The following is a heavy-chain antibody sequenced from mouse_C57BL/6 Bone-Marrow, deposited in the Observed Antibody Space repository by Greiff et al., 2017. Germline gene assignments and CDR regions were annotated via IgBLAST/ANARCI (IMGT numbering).Heavy chain of an antibody. CDR1: GYTFTSYW. CDR3: ASLGGYYDYFAY. D-gene: IGHD2-4*01. V-gene: IGHV1-64*01. CDR2: IHPNSGST. Sequence: QVQLKQSGAELVKPGASVKLSCKASGYTFTSYWMHWVKQRPGQGLEWIGMIHPNSGSTNYNEKFKSKATLTVDKSSSTAYMQLSSLTSEDSAVYYCASLGGYYDYFAYWGQGTLVTVSA. J-gene: IGHJ3*01.